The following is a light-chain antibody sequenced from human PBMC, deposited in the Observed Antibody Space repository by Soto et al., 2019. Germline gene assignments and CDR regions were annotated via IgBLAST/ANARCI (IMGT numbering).Light chain of an antibody. V-gene: IGKV1-5*03. CDR2: KAS. CDR3: QQYSSYAPNA. Sequence: DIQMTQSPSTLSGSVGDRVTITCRASQSVRSWLAWYQQKPGKAPKLLIYKASNLESGVPSRFSGNGSGTEFTLTISSLQPDDFATYYCQQYSSYAPNAFGPGTKVDFK. J-gene: IGKJ3*01. CDR1: QSVRSW.